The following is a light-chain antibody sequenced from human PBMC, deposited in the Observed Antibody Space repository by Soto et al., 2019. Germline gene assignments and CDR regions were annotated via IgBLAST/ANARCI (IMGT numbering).Light chain of an antibody. CDR3: SSYTSSRTL. V-gene: IGLV2-14*01. Sequence: QSVLAQPASVSGSPGQSITISCTGTSSDVGGYNYVSWYQQHPGKAPKLMIYAVTDRPSGVSSRFSGSKSGNTASLTISGLQAEDEADYYCSSYTSSRTLFGTGTKV. CDR1: SSDVGGYNY. CDR2: AVT. J-gene: IGLJ1*01.